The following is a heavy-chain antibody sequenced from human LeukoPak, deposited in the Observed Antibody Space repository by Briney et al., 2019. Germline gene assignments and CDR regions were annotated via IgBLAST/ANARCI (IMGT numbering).Heavy chain of an antibody. CDR3: AKDLRDTLEEFDS. J-gene: IGHJ4*02. V-gene: IGHV3-23*01. CDR1: GFTFSSYA. D-gene: IGHD5-18*01. Sequence: GGSLRLPCAASGFTFSSYAMSWVRQAPGKGLEWVSGVIGSGDNTYYADSVKGRFTISRDNSKNTLHLQMSSLRAEDTAVYYCAKDLRDTLEEFDSWGQGTLVTVSS. CDR2: VIGSGDNT.